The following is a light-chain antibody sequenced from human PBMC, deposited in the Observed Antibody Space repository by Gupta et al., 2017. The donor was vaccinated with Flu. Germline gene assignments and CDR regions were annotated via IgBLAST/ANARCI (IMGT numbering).Light chain of an antibody. V-gene: IGKV4-1*01. J-gene: IGKJ2*01. CDR3: QQDNSSPYI. CDR1: QSVLYNSNNKNY. CDR2: WAS. Sequence: DIVMTQSPDSLAVSLGERATINCKSSQSVLYNSNNKNYLAWYQQKPGQPPKLLIYWASTRESGVPDRFSGSGSGTDFTLTISSLQADDVAVYYCQQDNSSPYIFGQGTKLEIK.